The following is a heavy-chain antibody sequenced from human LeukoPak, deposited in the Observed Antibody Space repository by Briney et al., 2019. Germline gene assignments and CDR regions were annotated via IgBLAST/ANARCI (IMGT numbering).Heavy chain of an antibody. CDR2: INPNNGGT. CDR3: ARVDGGEWYYFDY. D-gene: IGHD2-8*02. J-gene: IGHJ4*02. Sequence: ASVKVSCKPSGYTFTGYYMHWVRQAPGQGLEWMGWINPNNGGTNYAQKFQGRVTMTLDTSISTGYMELSSLRSDDTAIYFCARVDGGEWYYFDYWGQGILVTVFS. CDR1: GYTFTGYY. V-gene: IGHV1-2*02.